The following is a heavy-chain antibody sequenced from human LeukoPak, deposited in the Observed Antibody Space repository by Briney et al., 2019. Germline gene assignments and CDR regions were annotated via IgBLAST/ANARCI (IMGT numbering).Heavy chain of an antibody. J-gene: IGHJ4*02. CDR1: GGTFSSYA. CDR3: ARDLRYCSSTSCYTLDY. V-gene: IGHV1-69*05. D-gene: IGHD2-2*02. CDR2: IIPIFGTA. Sequence: GASVKVSCKASGGTFSSYAISWVRQAPGQGLEWMGGIIPIFGTANYAQKFQGRVTITTDESTSTAYMELSGLRSEDTAVYYCARDLRYCSSTSCYTLDYWGQGTLVTVSS.